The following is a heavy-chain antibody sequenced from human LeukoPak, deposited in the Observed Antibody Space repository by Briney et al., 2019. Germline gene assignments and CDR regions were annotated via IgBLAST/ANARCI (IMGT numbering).Heavy chain of an antibody. Sequence: SETLSLTCAVYGGSFSGYYWSWIRQPPGKGLEWIGEINHSGSTNYNPSLKSRVTISVDTSKNQFSLQLNSVTPEDTAVYYCARDPSPYGSGSFDYWGQGTLVTVSS. CDR3: ARDPSPYGSGSFDY. V-gene: IGHV4-34*01. J-gene: IGHJ4*02. CDR2: INHSGST. CDR1: GGSFSGYY. D-gene: IGHD3-10*01.